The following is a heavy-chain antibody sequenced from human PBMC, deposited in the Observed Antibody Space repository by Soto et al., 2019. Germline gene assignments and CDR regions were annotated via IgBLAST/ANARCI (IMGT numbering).Heavy chain of an antibody. CDR1: GFTFSSYA. CDR3: AKDPVAYQLLWVPQGAFDI. J-gene: IGHJ3*02. Sequence: GGSLRLSCAASGFTFSSYAMSWVRQAPGKGLEWVSAISGSGGSTYYADSVKGRFTISRDNSKNTLYLQMNSLRAEDTAVYYCAKDPVAYQLLWVPQGAFDIWGQGTMVTVSS. V-gene: IGHV3-23*01. CDR2: ISGSGGST. D-gene: IGHD2-2*01.